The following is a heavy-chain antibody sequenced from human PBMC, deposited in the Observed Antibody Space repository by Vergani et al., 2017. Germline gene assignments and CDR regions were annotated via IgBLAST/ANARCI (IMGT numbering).Heavy chain of an antibody. Sequence: QVQLVESGGGLIKPGGSLRLSCAASGFTFSDYYMSWIRQAPTKGLEWISFISDSGDNIYYADSVKGRFTISRDNTKNSLYLQINSLRAEDTAVYYCARDSDILTGYPYYFDHWGQGILVTVSS. V-gene: IGHV3-11*01. CDR3: ARDSDILTGYPYYFDH. CDR1: GFTFSDYY. CDR2: ISDSGDNI. J-gene: IGHJ4*02. D-gene: IGHD3-9*01.